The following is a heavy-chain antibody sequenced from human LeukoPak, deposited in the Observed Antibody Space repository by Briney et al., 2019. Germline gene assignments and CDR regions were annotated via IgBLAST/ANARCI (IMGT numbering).Heavy chain of an antibody. CDR3: ARDGSYGSGSSPLDY. V-gene: IGHV3-30-3*01. CDR1: GFTFSSYA. CDR2: ISYDGSNK. Sequence: PGRSLRLSCAASGFTFSSYAMHWVRQAPGKGLERVAVISYDGSNKYYADSVKGRFTISRDNSKNTLYLQMNSLRAEDTAVYYCARDGSYGSGSSPLDYWGQGTLVTVSS. D-gene: IGHD3-10*01. J-gene: IGHJ4*02.